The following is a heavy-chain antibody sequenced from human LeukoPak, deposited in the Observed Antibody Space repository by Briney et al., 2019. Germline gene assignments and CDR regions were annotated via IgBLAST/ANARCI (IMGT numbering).Heavy chain of an antibody. V-gene: IGHV3-7*01. CDR1: GFTFSSYW. Sequence: GGSLRLSCAASGFTFSSYWMSWVRQAPGKGLEWVANIKQDGSEKYYVDSVKGRFTISRDNAKNSLYLQMNSLRAEDTAVYYCAREGIYCSSTSCYAGYYFDYWGQGTLVTVSS. D-gene: IGHD2-2*01. CDR3: AREGIYCSSTSCYAGYYFDY. J-gene: IGHJ4*02. CDR2: IKQDGSEK.